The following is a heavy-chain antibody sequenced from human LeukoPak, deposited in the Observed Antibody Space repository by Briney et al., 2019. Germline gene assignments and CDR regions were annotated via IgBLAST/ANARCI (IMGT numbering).Heavy chain of an antibody. CDR2: IYYSGST. Sequence: SETLSLTCTVSGGSISSYYWSWIRQPPGKGLEWIGYIYYSGSTNYNPSLKSRVTISVDTSKNQFSLKLSSVTAADTAIYYCTRSGSYGASDYWGQGTLVTVSS. J-gene: IGHJ4*02. V-gene: IGHV4-59*01. D-gene: IGHD3-10*01. CDR1: GGSISSYY. CDR3: TRSGSYGASDY.